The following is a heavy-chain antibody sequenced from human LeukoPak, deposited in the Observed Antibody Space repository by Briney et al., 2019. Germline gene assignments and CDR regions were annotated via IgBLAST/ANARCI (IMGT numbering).Heavy chain of an antibody. V-gene: IGHV3-7*01. Sequence: GGSLRLSCAASGFTFSSYWMSWVRQAPGKGLEWVANIKQDGSEKYYVDSVKGRFTISRDNAKNSLYLQMNSLRAEDTAVYYCARDSGRDGYNLGPPYFDYWGQGTLVTVSS. CDR2: IKQDGSEK. CDR3: ARDSGRDGYNLGPPYFDY. J-gene: IGHJ4*02. CDR1: GFTFSSYW. D-gene: IGHD5-24*01.